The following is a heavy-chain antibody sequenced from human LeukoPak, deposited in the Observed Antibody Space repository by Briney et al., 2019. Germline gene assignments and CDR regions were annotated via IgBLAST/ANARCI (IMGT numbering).Heavy chain of an antibody. Sequence: SETLSLTCTVSGGSISSSSYYWSWIRQPPGKGLEWIGYIYYSGSTNYNPSLKSRVTISVDTSKNQFSLTLSSVTAADTAVYYCARDQDYYDSSGYYPSWAFDIWGQGTMVTVSS. J-gene: IGHJ3*02. CDR2: IYYSGST. V-gene: IGHV4-61*01. D-gene: IGHD3-22*01. CDR3: ARDQDYYDSSGYYPSWAFDI. CDR1: GGSISSSSYY.